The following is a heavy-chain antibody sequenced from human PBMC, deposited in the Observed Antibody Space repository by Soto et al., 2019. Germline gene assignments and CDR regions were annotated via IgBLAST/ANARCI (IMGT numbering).Heavy chain of an antibody. Sequence: QVQLQESGPGLVKPSQTLSLTCTVSGGSISSGDYYWSWIRQPPGKGLEWIGYIYYSGSTYYNPSLKSRVTISVDTSKNQFSLKLSSVTAADMAVYYCARGRLGYCSGGSCYSMGGMDVWGQGTTVTVSS. CDR3: ARGRLGYCSGGSCYSMGGMDV. D-gene: IGHD2-15*01. J-gene: IGHJ6*02. V-gene: IGHV4-30-4*01. CDR2: IYYSGST. CDR1: GGSISSGDYY.